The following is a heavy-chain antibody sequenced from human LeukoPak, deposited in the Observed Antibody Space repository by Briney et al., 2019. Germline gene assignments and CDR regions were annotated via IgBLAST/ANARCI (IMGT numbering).Heavy chain of an antibody. J-gene: IGHJ4*02. Sequence: PSETLSLTCTVSGGSLSSYYWSWIRQPAGKGLEWIGRIYTSGSTNYNPSLKSRVTMSVDTTKNQFSLKLSSVTDADTAVYYCARDDYYYDSSGYYSNWGQGTLVTVSS. CDR3: ARDDYYYDSSGYYSN. V-gene: IGHV4-4*07. CDR1: GGSLSSYY. D-gene: IGHD3-22*01. CDR2: IYTSGST.